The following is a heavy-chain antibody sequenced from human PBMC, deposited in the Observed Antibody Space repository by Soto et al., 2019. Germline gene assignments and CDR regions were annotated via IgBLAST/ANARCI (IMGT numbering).Heavy chain of an antibody. V-gene: IGHV1-2*02. CDR3: AREPATAKPEGVDF. Sequence: ASVKVSCKASGYAFSDYYIHWVRQAPGQGLEWMGWINPNSGGTKYAPKFQGGVTMTRDTSITTAYMELSRLRSGDTAVYYCAREPATAKPEGVDFWGQGTLVTVSS. J-gene: IGHJ4*02. D-gene: IGHD1-1*01. CDR1: GYAFSDYY. CDR2: INPNSGGT.